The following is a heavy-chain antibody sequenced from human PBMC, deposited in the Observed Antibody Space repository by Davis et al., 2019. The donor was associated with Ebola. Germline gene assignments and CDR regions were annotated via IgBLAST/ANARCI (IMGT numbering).Heavy chain of an antibody. CDR1: GDSISSYY. V-gene: IGHV4-59*06. CDR2: IYYSGTT. Sequence: MPSETLSLTCTVSGDSISSYYWSWIRQHPGKGLEWIGYIYYSGTTYYNPSLKSRLTISVDTSKNQFSLKLNSVTAADTAVYYCATVDYDTREFDYWGQGTLVTVSS. D-gene: IGHD3-22*01. J-gene: IGHJ4*02. CDR3: ATVDYDTREFDY.